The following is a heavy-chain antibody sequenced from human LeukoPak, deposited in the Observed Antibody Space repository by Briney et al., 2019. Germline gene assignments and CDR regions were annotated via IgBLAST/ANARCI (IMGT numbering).Heavy chain of an antibody. D-gene: IGHD3-10*01. CDR1: GYTFTSYG. V-gene: IGHV1-2*02. Sequence: ASVKVSCKASGYTFTSYGISWVRQAPGQGLEWMGWINPNSGGTNYAQKFQGRVTMTRDTSISTAYMELSRLRSDDTAVYYCASRSQGETHDYWGQGTLVTVSS. J-gene: IGHJ4*02. CDR2: INPNSGGT. CDR3: ASRSQGETHDY.